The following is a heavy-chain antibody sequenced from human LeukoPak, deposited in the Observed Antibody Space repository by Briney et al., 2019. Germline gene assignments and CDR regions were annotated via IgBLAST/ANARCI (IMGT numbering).Heavy chain of an antibody. V-gene: IGHV3-23*01. CDR2: ISGSGGST. D-gene: IGHD1-26*01. Sequence: PGGSLRLPCAASGFTFRRYGMNWVRQAPGKGLEWVSAISGSGGSTYYGDSVKGRFTISRDNSKNTLYLQMNSLRAEDTAVYYCAKGGVGTTLFDYWGQGTLVTVSS. CDR1: GFTFRRYG. CDR3: AKGGVGTTLFDY. J-gene: IGHJ4*02.